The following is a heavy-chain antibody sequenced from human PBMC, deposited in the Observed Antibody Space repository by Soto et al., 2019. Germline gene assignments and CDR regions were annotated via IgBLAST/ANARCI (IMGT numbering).Heavy chain of an antibody. D-gene: IGHD3-3*01. CDR3: AKDRGLRFLEEAFDY. V-gene: IGHV3-30*18. Sequence: QVQLVESGGCVVQPGRSLRLSCAASGFTFSSYGMHWVRQAPGKGLEWVAVISYDGSNKYYADSVKGRFTISRDNSKNTLYLQMNSLRAEDTAVYYCAKDRGLRFLEEAFDYWGQGTLVTVSS. CDR2: ISYDGSNK. CDR1: GFTFSSYG. J-gene: IGHJ4*02.